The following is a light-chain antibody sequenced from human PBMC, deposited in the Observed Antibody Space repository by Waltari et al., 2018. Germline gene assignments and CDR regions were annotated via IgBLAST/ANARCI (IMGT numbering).Light chain of an antibody. CDR3: QQTEGFPWT. CDR2: GAS. V-gene: IGKV1-12*01. CDR1: LGTSNW. J-gene: IGKJ1*01. Sequence: IQMTQSPSSVSASVGDRVSISCRASLGTSNWLAWYQQQPGKAPRLLIYGASTVQSGTPARFTGSGSGTDFILTINGLQPEDFGTYYCQQTEGFPWTFGQGTKVEFK.